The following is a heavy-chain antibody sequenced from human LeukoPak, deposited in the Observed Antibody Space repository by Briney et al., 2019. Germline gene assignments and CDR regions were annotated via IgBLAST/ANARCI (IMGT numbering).Heavy chain of an antibody. CDR3: AKWGDYDILTGYYVSDF. Sequence: GASLRLSCAASGFTFSSYAMSWVRQAPGKGLEWVSAISGSGGSTYYADSVKGRFTISRDNSKNTLYVEMNTLRAEDTAVYYCAKWGDYDILTGYYVSDFWGQGTLVTVSS. J-gene: IGHJ4*02. CDR1: GFTFSSYA. D-gene: IGHD3-9*01. CDR2: ISGSGGST. V-gene: IGHV3-23*01.